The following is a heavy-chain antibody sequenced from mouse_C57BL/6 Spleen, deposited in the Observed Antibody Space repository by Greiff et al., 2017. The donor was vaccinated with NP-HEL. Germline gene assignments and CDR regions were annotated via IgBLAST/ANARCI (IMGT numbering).Heavy chain of an antibody. D-gene: IGHD1-1*01. Sequence: EVQLQQSGPELVKPGASVKIPCKASGYTFTDYNMDWVKQSHGKSLEWIGDINPNNGGTIYNQKFKGKATLTVDKSSSTAYMELRSLTSADTAVYYCARAYYGSSSWYFEVWGTGTTVTVSS. V-gene: IGHV1-18*01. CDR1: GYTFTDYN. CDR2: INPNNGGT. J-gene: IGHJ1*03. CDR3: ARAYYGSSSWYFEV.